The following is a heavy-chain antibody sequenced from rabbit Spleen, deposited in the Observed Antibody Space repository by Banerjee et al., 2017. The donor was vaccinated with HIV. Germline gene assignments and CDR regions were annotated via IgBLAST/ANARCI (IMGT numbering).Heavy chain of an antibody. Sequence: QQLEESGGDLVKPGASLTLSCTASGFTLSSYYMCWVRQAPGKGLECIACIYADRSGSTYYASWAKGRFTISKTSSTTVTLQMTSLTAADTATYFCARDAGSYDYIDVYFNLWGQGTLVTVS. D-gene: IGHD8-1*01. CDR3: ARDAGSYDYIDVYFNL. V-gene: IGHV1S40*01. J-gene: IGHJ4*01. CDR1: GFTLSSYY. CDR2: IYADRSGST.